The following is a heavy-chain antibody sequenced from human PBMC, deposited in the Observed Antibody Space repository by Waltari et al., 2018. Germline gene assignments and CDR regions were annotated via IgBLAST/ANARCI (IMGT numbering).Heavy chain of an antibody. J-gene: IGHJ6*02. V-gene: IGHV4-34*02. Sequence: QVQLQQWGAGLLQSSETLSLTCAVYGGSFSGYYWGWVRQPPGKGLEWIGELNHAGYTNHNPSLRSRVTMSADTSKSQFSLKLNSVTAADTAVYYCVRLEDCTGPGGHCYSGDPFALDVWGQGTTVTVSS. CDR2: LNHAGYT. D-gene: IGHD2-15*01. CDR3: VRLEDCTGPGGHCYSGDPFALDV. CDR1: GGSFSGYY.